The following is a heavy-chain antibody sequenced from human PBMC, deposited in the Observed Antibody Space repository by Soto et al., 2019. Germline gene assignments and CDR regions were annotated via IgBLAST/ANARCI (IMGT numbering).Heavy chain of an antibody. D-gene: IGHD2-15*01. J-gene: IGHJ4*02. Sequence: PGGSLRLSCAASGFTVSSNYMSWVRQAPGKGLEWVSVIYSGGSTYYADSVKGRFIISRDDSKNTLFLQMNSLRAEVTAVYYCATAKLLLPWLFDYWGQGTLVTVSS. CDR2: IYSGGST. CDR1: GFTVSSNY. CDR3: ATAKLLLPWLFDY. V-gene: IGHV3-66*01.